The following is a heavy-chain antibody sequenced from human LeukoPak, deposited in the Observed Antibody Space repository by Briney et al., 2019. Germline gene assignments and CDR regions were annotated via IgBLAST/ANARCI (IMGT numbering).Heavy chain of an antibody. Sequence: ASVKVSCKASGYSFTSYYIHWVRQAPGQGLEWMGIINPSGGSTTYAQKFQGRVTMTRGTSTSTVYMELSSLISEDTAVYYCARIRVLGVNDAFDIWGQGTMVTVSS. CDR1: GYSFTSYY. CDR3: ARIRVLGVNDAFDI. D-gene: IGHD2-8*02. CDR2: INPSGGST. V-gene: IGHV1-46*01. J-gene: IGHJ3*02.